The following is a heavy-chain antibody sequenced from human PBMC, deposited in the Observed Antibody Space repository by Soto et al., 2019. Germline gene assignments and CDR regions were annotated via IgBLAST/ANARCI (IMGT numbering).Heavy chain of an antibody. CDR2: IIPIFGTA. D-gene: IGHD3-3*01. CDR1: GGTFSSYA. Sequence: SVKVSCKASGGTFSSYAISWVRQAPGQGLEWMGGIIPIFGTANYAQKFQGRVTITADESTSTAYMELSSLRSEDTAVYYCARTVILDDFWSGYFAYWGQGTLVTVSS. CDR3: ARTVILDDFWSGYFAY. V-gene: IGHV1-69*13. J-gene: IGHJ4*02.